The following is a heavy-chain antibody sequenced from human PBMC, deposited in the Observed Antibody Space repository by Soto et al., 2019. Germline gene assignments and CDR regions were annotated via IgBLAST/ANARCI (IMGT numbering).Heavy chain of an antibody. CDR3: ARGSSGYSSSWYRY. D-gene: IGHD6-13*01. J-gene: IGHJ4*02. V-gene: IGHV4-59*01. CDR1: GGSISSYY. CDR2: IYYSGST. Sequence: QVQLQESGPGLVKPSETLSLTCTVSGGSISSYYWSWIRQPPGKGLEWIGYIYYSGSTNYNPSLKSRVTISVDTSTHQFSLMMSSVMNADTAVYCCARGSSGYSSSWYRYWGQGTLVTVSS.